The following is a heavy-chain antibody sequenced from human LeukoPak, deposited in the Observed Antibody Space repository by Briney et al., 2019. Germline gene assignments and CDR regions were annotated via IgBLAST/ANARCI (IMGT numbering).Heavy chain of an antibody. CDR2: IDWDDDK. CDR3: ARISDYYYYMDV. V-gene: IGHV2-70*17. Sequence: ESGPTLVNPTQTLTLTCTFSGFSLSTSGMCVSWIRQPPGKALEWLARIDWDDDKFYSTSLKTRLTISKDTSKNQVVLTMTNMDPVDTATYYCARISDYYYYMDVWGKGTTVTVSS. CDR1: GFSLSTSGMC. J-gene: IGHJ6*03.